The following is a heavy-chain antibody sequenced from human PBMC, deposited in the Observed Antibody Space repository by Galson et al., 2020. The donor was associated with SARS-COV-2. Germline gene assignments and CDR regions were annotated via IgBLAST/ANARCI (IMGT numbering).Heavy chain of an antibody. J-gene: IGHJ4*02. CDR2: IYYSGST. CDR3: ARTQYDSRGYDY. Sequence: SETLSLTCTVSGGSIGFYYWSWIRQPPGKGLEWIGYIYYSGSTNYSPSLKSQVTMSVDTSENQFSLNLSSVTAADTAVYYCARTQYDSRGYDYWGQGTLVTVSS. CDR1: GGSIGFYY. V-gene: IGHV4-59*01. D-gene: IGHD3-22*01.